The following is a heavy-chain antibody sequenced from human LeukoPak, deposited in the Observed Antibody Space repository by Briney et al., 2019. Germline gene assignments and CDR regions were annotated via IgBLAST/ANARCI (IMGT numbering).Heavy chain of an antibody. CDR1: GYTFTSYG. D-gene: IGHD6-13*01. CDR3: ARSKSKAAGWSFDY. CDR2: ISAYNGNT. V-gene: IGHV1-18*01. J-gene: IGHJ4*02. Sequence: ASVKVSCKASGYTFTSYGISWVRQAPGQGLEWMGWISAYNGNTNYAQKLQGRVTMTTDTSTSTAYMELRSLRSEDTAVYYCARSKSKAAGWSFDYWGQGTLVTVSS.